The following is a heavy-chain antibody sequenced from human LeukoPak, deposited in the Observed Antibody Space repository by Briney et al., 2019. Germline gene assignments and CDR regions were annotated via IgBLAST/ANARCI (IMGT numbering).Heavy chain of an antibody. Sequence: SETLSLTCTVSGDSINSYYWSWIRQPPGKGLEWIGCISHSGSTNYNPSLKSRVTISVDTSKNQFSLKLSSVTAADTAVYYCARSGGYSSPLTRWGQGTLVTVSS. J-gene: IGHJ4*02. CDR2: ISHSGST. CDR3: ARSGGYSSPLTR. V-gene: IGHV4-59*01. D-gene: IGHD6-13*01. CDR1: GDSINSYY.